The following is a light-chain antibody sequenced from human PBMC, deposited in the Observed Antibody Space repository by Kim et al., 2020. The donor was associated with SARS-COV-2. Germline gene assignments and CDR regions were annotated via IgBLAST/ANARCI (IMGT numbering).Light chain of an antibody. J-gene: IGKJ5*01. Sequence: AYEGDRVTIACRASQDIRNDLGWYQQNPGRAPKRLIYGASSLQSGVPSRCSGSGSGTEFTLTISSVQPEDFATYFCLQHSTYPITFVQGTRLEIK. V-gene: IGKV1-17*01. CDR3: LQHSTYPIT. CDR1: QDIRND. CDR2: GAS.